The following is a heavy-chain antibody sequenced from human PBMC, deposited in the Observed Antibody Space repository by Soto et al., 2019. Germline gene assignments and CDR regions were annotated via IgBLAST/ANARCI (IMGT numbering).Heavy chain of an antibody. V-gene: IGHV3-23*01. D-gene: IGHD4-17*01. J-gene: IGHJ4*02. CDR2: ISGSGGST. Sequence: PGGSLRLSCAASGFTFSSYAMSWVRQAPGKGLEWVSAISGSGGSTYYADSVKGRFTISRDNSKNTLYLQMNSLRVEDTAVYYCAKDIAPSPDYGGNSFDYWGQGTQVTVSS. CDR1: GFTFSSYA. CDR3: AKDIAPSPDYGGNSFDY.